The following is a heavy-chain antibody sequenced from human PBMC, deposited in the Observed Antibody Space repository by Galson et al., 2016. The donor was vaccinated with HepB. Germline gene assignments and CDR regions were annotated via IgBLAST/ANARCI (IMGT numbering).Heavy chain of an antibody. J-gene: IGHJ4*02. CDR3: ASPRGRLVMPPDY. CDR1: GFTFSSYT. Sequence: SLRLSCAASGFTFSSYTMNWVRQAPGKGLEWISSISSSSSSIYYADSVKGRFTVSRDNAKNSLFLQMNTRRAEDTAVYYCASPRGRLVMPPDYWGQGTLVTVSS. CDR2: ISSSSSSI. D-gene: IGHD6-6*01. V-gene: IGHV3-21*01.